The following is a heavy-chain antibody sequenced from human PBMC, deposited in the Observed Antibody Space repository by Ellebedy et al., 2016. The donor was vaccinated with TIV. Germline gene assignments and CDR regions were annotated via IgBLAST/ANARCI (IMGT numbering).Heavy chain of an antibody. CDR3: VRDRASGSLDW. Sequence: PGGSLRLSCAASGFTLSPYAMNWVRQAPGKGLEWLSFISQGGSIIYYADSVKGRFTISRDNANTSLSLQLNSLRDEDAGLYYCVRDRASGSLDWWGQGTRVNVSS. V-gene: IGHV3-48*02. D-gene: IGHD5-12*01. CDR1: GFTLSPYA. CDR2: ISQGGSII. J-gene: IGHJ4*02.